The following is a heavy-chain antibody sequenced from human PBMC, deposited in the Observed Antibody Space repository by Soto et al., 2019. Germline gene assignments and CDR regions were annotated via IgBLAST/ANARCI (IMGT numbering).Heavy chain of an antibody. CDR1: GFTFSSYW. J-gene: IGHJ4*02. CDR3: ARVGVGHYEFDY. Sequence: GSLRLSCAASGFTFSSYWMHWVRQVPGEGLVWVSRIKTDGSSTSYADSVKGRFTISRDNAKNTMYLQMNNLGAEDTAVYYCARVGVGHYEFDYWGQGTLVTVSS. CDR2: IKTDGSST. D-gene: IGHD3-16*01. V-gene: IGHV3-74*01.